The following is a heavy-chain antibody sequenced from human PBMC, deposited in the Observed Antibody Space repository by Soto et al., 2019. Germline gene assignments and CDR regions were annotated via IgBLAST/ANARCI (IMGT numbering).Heavy chain of an antibody. J-gene: IGHJ6*02. CDR1: GGSISSGGYY. CDR2: IYYSGST. V-gene: IGHV4-31*03. CDR3: ARDRRIAVAGTSPYYYYYGMDV. D-gene: IGHD6-19*01. Sequence: QVQLQESGPGLVKPSQTLSLTCTVSGGSISSGGYYWSWIRQHPGKGLEWIGYIYYSGSTYYNPSLKSRVTISVDTSKNQFSLKLSSVTAADTAVYYCARDRRIAVAGTSPYYYYYGMDVWGQGTTVTVSS.